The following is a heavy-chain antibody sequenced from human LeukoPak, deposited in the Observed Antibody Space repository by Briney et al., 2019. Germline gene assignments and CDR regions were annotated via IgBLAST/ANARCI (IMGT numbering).Heavy chain of an antibody. V-gene: IGHV3-15*01. D-gene: IGHD3-22*01. CDR1: GFTFSNAW. CDR2: IKSKTDGGTT. CDR3: TTDRYYDAAYTT. J-gene: IGHJ4*02. Sequence: KPGGSLRLSCAASGFTFSNAWMNWVRQAPGKGLEWVGRIKSKTDGGTTDYAAPVKGRFTISRDDSKNTLFLRMNSLRTEDTAVYYCTTDRYYDAAYTTWGQGTLVTVSS.